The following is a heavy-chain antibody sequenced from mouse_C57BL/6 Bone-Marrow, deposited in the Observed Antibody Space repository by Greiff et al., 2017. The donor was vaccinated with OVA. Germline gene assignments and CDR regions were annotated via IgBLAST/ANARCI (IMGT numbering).Heavy chain of an antibody. CDR3: ARGREYGNYWFAY. D-gene: IGHD2-10*02. V-gene: IGHV1-19*01. Sequence: VQLKQSGPVLVKPGASVKMSCKASGYTFTDYYMNWVKQSHGKSLEWIGVINPYNGGTSYNQKVKGKATLTFDKASSTVYMEMNSLTSEDSAVYYCARGREYGNYWFAYWGQGTLVTVSA. CDR2: INPYNGGT. J-gene: IGHJ3*01. CDR1: GYTFTDYY.